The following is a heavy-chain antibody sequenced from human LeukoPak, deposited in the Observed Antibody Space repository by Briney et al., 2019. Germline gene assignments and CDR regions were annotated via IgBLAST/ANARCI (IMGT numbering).Heavy chain of an antibody. J-gene: IGHJ4*02. Sequence: GGSLRLSCAASGLTFSNYWMSWVRQAPGKGLEWVANIKQDGSEKYYVNSVKGRFTISRDNAKNSLYLQMNSLRAEDTAIYYCAREDDWNYEDYWGQGTLVTVSS. CDR1: GLTFSNYW. D-gene: IGHD1-7*01. CDR3: AREDDWNYEDY. CDR2: IKQDGSEK. V-gene: IGHV3-7*01.